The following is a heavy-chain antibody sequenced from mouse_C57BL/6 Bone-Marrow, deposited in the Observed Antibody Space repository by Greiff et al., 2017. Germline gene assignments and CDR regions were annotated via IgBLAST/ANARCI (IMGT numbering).Heavy chain of an antibody. CDR3: ARIYYGILPYWYFDV. Sequence: QVQLQQSGAELVKPGASVKLSCKASGYTFTSYWMQWVKQRPGQGLEWSGEVDPSDIYTNYNQKFKGKATLTVDTSSSTAYMQFSSLTSEDSAVYYCARIYYGILPYWYFDVWGTATTVTDSS. V-gene: IGHV1-50*01. J-gene: IGHJ1*03. CDR2: VDPSDIYT. D-gene: IGHD2-1*01. CDR1: GYTFTSYW.